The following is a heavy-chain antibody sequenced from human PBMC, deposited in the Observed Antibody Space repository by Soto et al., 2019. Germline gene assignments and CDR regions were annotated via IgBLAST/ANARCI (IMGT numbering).Heavy chain of an antibody. CDR1: GGTFTSYT. J-gene: IGHJ4*02. V-gene: IGHV1-69*02. D-gene: IGHD3-10*01. Sequence: QVQLVQSGAEVKMPGSSVKVSCTASGGTFTSYTFSWVRQVPGQGLEWMGRIIPILRMADFAQKFQGRVTINADESTSTVYMKLSSLRSEDTAVYYCATSYGSGNAHFDYWGQGTLVTVS. CDR3: ATSYGSGNAHFDY. CDR2: IIPILRMA.